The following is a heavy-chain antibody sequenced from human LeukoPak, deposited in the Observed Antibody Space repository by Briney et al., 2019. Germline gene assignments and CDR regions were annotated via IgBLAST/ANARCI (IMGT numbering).Heavy chain of an antibody. CDR2: IKSDGTYT. CDR3: ARDAEDSSGWSFDY. D-gene: IGHD6-19*01. CDR1: GFTFSRYW. Sequence: GGSLRLSGAASGFTFSRYWMYWVRQAPGKGPVWVSRIKSDGTYTSYADSVKGRFTISSDNAKNTLFLQMINLRAEDTAFYYCARDAEDSSGWSFDYWGHGTLVTVSS. J-gene: IGHJ4*01. V-gene: IGHV3-74*01.